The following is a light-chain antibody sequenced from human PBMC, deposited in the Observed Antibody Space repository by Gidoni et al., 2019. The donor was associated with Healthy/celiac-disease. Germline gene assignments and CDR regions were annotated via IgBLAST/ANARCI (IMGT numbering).Light chain of an antibody. V-gene: IGLV1-40*01. CDR1: SSNIGAGYA. CDR3: QSYDSSLSAL. CDR2: GNS. Sequence: QSVLTQPPSVSGAPGQRVTISCTGSSSNIGAGYAVHWYQQHPGTAPKLLIYGNSNRPSGVPDRFSGSKSGTSASLAITGLQAEDEADYYCQSYDSSLSALFGGGTKLTVL. J-gene: IGLJ2*01.